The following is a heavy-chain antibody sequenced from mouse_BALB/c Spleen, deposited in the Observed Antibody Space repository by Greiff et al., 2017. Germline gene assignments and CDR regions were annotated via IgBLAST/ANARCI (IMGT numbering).Heavy chain of an antibody. CDR2: ISYSGST. Sequence: EVQLVESGPGLVKPSQSLSLTCTVTGYSITSDYAWNWIRQFPGNKLEWMGYISYSGSTSYNPSLKSRISITRDTSKNQFFLQLNSVTTEDTATYYCARDDYDSAWFAYWGQGTLVTVSA. CDR1: GYSITSDYA. CDR3: ARDDYDSAWFAY. V-gene: IGHV3-2*02. J-gene: IGHJ3*01. D-gene: IGHD2-4*01.